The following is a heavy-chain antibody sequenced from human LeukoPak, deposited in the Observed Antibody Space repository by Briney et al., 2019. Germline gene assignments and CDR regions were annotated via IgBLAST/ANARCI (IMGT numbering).Heavy chain of an antibody. D-gene: IGHD4-11*01. CDR1: GYTFACYY. J-gene: IGHJ4*02. Sequence: GASVKVSCKASGYTFACYYMHWVRQAPGRGLEWMGWINPNSGGTNYAQKFQGRVTMTRDTSISTAYMELSRLRSYDTAVYYCARDRHDYGNYGGSDYWGQGTLVTVSS. V-gene: IGHV1-2*02. CDR3: ARDRHDYGNYGGSDY. CDR2: INPNSGGT.